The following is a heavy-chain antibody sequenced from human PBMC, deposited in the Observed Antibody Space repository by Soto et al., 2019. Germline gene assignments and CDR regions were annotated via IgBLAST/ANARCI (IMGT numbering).Heavy chain of an antibody. D-gene: IGHD3-16*01. J-gene: IGHJ4*02. V-gene: IGHV3-33*01. Sequence: QVQVVESGGGVVQPGRSLRLSCAASGFTFDTYVMHWVRQAPGRGLEWVALIWYDGSNKYYGDSVKGRFTISRDNSKNTLYLQMNSLRAEDTAVYYCARGARDSDYWGQGTLVTVSS. CDR2: IWYDGSNK. CDR1: GFTFDTYV. CDR3: ARGARDSDY.